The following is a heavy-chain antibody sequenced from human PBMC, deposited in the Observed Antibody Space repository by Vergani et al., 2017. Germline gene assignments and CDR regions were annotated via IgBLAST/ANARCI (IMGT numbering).Heavy chain of an antibody. Sequence: QVQLQESGPGLVKPSQTLSLTCTVSGGSISSGSYYWSWIRQPAGKGLEWIGRIYTSGSTNYNPSLKSRVTISVDTSKNQFSLKLSSVTAADTAVYYCARERENFDYWGQGTLVTVSS. J-gene: IGHJ4*02. D-gene: IGHD1-26*01. CDR2: IYTSGST. CDR1: GGSISSGSYY. CDR3: ARERENFDY. V-gene: IGHV4-61*02.